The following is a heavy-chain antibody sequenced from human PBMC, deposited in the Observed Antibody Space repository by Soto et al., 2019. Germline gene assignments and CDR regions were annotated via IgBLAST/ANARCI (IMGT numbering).Heavy chain of an antibody. CDR3: AGTTSHQWYYMDV. V-gene: IGHV6-1*01. D-gene: IGHD1-7*01. Sequence: SQTLPLSCASSGGSVSSNSAAWNWIRMSPSRGLEWLARTYYRSRWYNDYAVSVRSRITVNPDTSKNQFSLQLTSVTPEDTAVYYCAGTTSHQWYYMDVWGKGTTVTVSS. J-gene: IGHJ6*03. CDR1: GGSVSSNSAA. CDR2: TYYRSRWYN.